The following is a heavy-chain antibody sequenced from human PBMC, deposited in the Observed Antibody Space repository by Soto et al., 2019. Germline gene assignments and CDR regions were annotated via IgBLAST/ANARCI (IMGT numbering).Heavy chain of an antibody. V-gene: IGHV3-23*01. CDR2: ITNTGITT. Sequence: PGGSLRLSCAASGFGFSTHALSWVRQAPGKGLEWLSSITNTGITTHYADSVKGRFTISRDNSKNTLYLQMNSLRAEDTAVYYCAKGTYYYGSAPYYFDYWGQGTLVTVSS. D-gene: IGHD3-10*01. CDR3: AKGTYYYGSAPYYFDY. J-gene: IGHJ4*02. CDR1: GFGFSTHA.